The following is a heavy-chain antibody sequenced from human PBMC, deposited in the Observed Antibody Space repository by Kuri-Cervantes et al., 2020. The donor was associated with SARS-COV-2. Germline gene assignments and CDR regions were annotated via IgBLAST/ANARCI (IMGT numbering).Heavy chain of an antibody. CDR3: VKSSYGGSSSWPDY. V-gene: IGHV3-64D*06. Sequence: GGSLRLCCSASGFTFSSYAMHWVRQAPGKGLEYVSAISSNGGSTYYADSVKGRFTISRDSSKNTLYLQMSSLRAEDTAVYYCVKSSYGGSSSWPDYWGQGTLVTVSS. CDR1: GFTFSSYA. J-gene: IGHJ4*02. CDR2: ISSNGGST. D-gene: IGHD6-13*01.